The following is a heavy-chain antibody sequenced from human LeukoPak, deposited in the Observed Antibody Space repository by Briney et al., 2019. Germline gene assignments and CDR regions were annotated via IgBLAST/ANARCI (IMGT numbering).Heavy chain of an antibody. D-gene: IGHD2-2*01. CDR3: ARQGEKYQLY. J-gene: IGHJ4*02. CDR1: GGSFSGFY. CDR2: TSHSGST. V-gene: IGHV4-34*01. Sequence: SETLSLTCAVYGGSFSGFYWSWIRQPPGNGLEWIGETSHSGSTSYNPSLKSRVTISVDTSKNQFSLKLSSVTAADTAVYYCARQGEKYQLYWGQGTLVTVSS.